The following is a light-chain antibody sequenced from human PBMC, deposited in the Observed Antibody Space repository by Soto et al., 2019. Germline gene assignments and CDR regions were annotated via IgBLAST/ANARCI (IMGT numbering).Light chain of an antibody. V-gene: IGKV3-20*01. CDR2: GAS. CDR1: QTVGTTY. J-gene: IGKJ1*01. CDR3: QLYGSSRWT. Sequence: EVVLAPSPGTLSLSPGERATLSCRASQTVGTTYLAWYQHKPGQAPRLLIYGASTRATGIPDRFSGSRSGTDFTLTISRLEPEDFAVYFCQLYGSSRWTFGQGTKVDI.